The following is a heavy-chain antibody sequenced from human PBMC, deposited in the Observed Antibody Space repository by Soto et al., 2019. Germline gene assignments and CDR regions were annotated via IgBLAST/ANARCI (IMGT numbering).Heavy chain of an antibody. CDR2: ISSSGSTI. CDR1: GFTFSDYY. Sequence: GGSLRLSCAASGFTFSDYYMSWIRQAPGKGLEWVSYISSSGSTIYYADSVKGRFTISRDNAKNSLYLQMNSLRAEDTAVYYCARELPAAIPAFDIWGQGTMVTVSS. CDR3: ARELPAAIPAFDI. J-gene: IGHJ3*02. D-gene: IGHD2-2*01. V-gene: IGHV3-11*01.